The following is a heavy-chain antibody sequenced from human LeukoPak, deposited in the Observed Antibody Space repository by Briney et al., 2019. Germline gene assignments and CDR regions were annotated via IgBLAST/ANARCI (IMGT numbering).Heavy chain of an antibody. CDR3: ARHGWLGVGGWY. J-gene: IGHJ4*02. CDR1: GGSISRSSYY. Sequence: SETLSLTCTVSGGSISRSSYYWGWVRQPPGKGLEWIGSIYYSGSTYYNPSLKSRVTISVDTSKNQFSLKLRSVTAADTAVYSCARHGWLGVGGWYWGQGTLVTVSS. V-gene: IGHV4-39*01. CDR2: IYYSGST. D-gene: IGHD6-19*01.